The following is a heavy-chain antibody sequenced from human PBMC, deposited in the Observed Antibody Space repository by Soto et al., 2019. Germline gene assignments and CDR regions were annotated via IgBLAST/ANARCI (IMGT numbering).Heavy chain of an antibody. CDR1: GFTFSSSW. CDR3: ARDVGSGWFDY. D-gene: IGHD6-19*01. V-gene: IGHV3-7*03. J-gene: IGHJ4*02. CDR2: IKRGGSEK. Sequence: PGGSLRLSCAASGFTFSSSWMSWVRQAPGKGPEWVANIKRGGSEKNYVDSVKGRFTISRDNAENSLYLQMNSLRDEDTAVYYCARDVGSGWFDYWGQGTQVTVS.